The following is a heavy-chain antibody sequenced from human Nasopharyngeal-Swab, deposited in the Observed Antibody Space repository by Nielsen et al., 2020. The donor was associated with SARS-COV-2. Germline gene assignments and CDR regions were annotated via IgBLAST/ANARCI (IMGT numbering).Heavy chain of an antibody. Sequence: KVSCKASGYFFNTYWIDWVRQMSGKGLEWMGIIFPDDSDTRYSPSFQGQVTISVDESTSTAYLQWSSLKASDTAMYYCARSGTYYGMDVWGQGTTVIVSS. D-gene: IGHD1-26*01. J-gene: IGHJ6*02. CDR2: IFPDDSDT. CDR3: ARSGTYYGMDV. CDR1: GYFFNTYW. V-gene: IGHV5-51*01.